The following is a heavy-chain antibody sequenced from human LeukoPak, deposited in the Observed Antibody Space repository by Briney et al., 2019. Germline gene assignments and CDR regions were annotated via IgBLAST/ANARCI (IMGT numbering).Heavy chain of an antibody. CDR3: ASSADYGSGSYYTY. V-gene: IGHV1-69*13. J-gene: IGHJ4*02. CDR1: GGTFSSYA. CDR2: IIPIFGTA. Sequence: GASVKVSCKASGGTFSSYAISWVRQAPGQGLEWMGGIIPIFGTANYAQKFQGRVTITADESTNTAYMELSSLRSEDTAVYYCASSADYGSGSYYTYWGQGTLVTVSS. D-gene: IGHD3-10*01.